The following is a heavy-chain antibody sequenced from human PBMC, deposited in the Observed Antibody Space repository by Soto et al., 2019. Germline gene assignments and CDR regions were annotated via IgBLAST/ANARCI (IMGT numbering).Heavy chain of an antibody. J-gene: IGHJ6*02. CDR1: GYTFTGYY. V-gene: IGHV1-2*04. CDR3: PTESPSSPSYYHYGMDV. Sequence: ASVKVSCKASGYTFTGYYMHWVRQAPGPGLEWLGCTHPNSGGSNYAQKFQGCVRRRRDTPTRTAHMKLSRLRSDDLALYYCPTESPSSPSYYHYGMDVWRQLPRVT. D-gene: IGHD2-2*01. CDR2: THPNSGGS.